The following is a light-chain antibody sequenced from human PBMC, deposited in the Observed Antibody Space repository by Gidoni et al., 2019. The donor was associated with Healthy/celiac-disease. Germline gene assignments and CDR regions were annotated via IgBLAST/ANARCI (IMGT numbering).Light chain of an antibody. Sequence: HSVLPPPPSASGTPGPRVTIPCSGSSSNIGSNYVYWYPQPPGTAPKLLIDRNNQRPSGVPDRFSGSKSGTSASLAISGRRSEDEADYYCAAWDDSLSGVVFGGGTKLTVL. CDR2: RNN. CDR1: SSNIGSNY. CDR3: AAWDDSLSGVV. J-gene: IGLJ2*01. V-gene: IGLV1-47*01.